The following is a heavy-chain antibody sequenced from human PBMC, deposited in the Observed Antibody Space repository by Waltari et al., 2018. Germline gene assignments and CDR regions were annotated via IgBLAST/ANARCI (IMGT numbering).Heavy chain of an antibody. D-gene: IGHD3-3*01. CDR2: IYTSGST. V-gene: IGHV4-4*09. CDR1: GGSISSYY. Sequence: QVQLQESGPGLVKPSETLSLTCTVSGGSISSYYWSWIRQPPGKGLEWIGYIYTSGSTNHNPSLKSRVTISVDTSKNQFSLKLSSVTAADTAVYYCARGSWTPPDYWGQGTLVTVSS. J-gene: IGHJ4*02. CDR3: ARGSWTPPDY.